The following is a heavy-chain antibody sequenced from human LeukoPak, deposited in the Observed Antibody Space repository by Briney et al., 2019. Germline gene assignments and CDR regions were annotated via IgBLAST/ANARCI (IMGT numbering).Heavy chain of an antibody. D-gene: IGHD3-22*01. J-gene: IGHJ5*02. CDR1: GGSISSYY. CDR3: ARDRSGYLDPNWFDP. Sequence: SETLSLTCTASGGSISSYYWSWIRQPAGKGLEWIGRIYTSGSTNYNPSLKSRVTMSVDTSKNQFSLKLSSVTAADTAVYYCARDRSGYLDPNWFDPWGQGTLVTVSS. V-gene: IGHV4-4*07. CDR2: IYTSGST.